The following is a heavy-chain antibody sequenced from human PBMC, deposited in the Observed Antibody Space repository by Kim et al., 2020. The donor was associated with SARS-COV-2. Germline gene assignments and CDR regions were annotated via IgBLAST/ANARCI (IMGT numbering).Heavy chain of an antibody. J-gene: IGHJ6*03. V-gene: IGHV4-34*01. CDR3: ARSYSNYGGGYYMDV. CDR1: GGSFSGYY. Sequence: SETLSLTCAVYGGSFSGYYWSWIRQPPGKGLEWIGEINHSGSTNYNPSLKSRVTISVDTSKNQFSLKLSSVTAADTAVYYCARSYSNYGGGYYMDVWGKGTTVTVSS. D-gene: IGHD4-4*01. CDR2: INHSGST.